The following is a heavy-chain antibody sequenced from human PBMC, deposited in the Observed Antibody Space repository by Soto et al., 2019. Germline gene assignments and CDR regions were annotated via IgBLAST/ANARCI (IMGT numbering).Heavy chain of an antibody. V-gene: IGHV1-69*13. Sequence: SVKVSCKASGGTFSSYAISWGRQAPGQGLEWMGGIIPIFGTANYAQKFQGRVTITADESTSTAYMELSSLRSEDTAVYYCARDTCKSSSGCRNLNYCGQVNLGAVCS. J-gene: IGHJ4*02. CDR2: IIPIFGTA. CDR3: ARDTCKSSSGCRNLNY. CDR1: GGTFSSYA. D-gene: IGHD6-19*01.